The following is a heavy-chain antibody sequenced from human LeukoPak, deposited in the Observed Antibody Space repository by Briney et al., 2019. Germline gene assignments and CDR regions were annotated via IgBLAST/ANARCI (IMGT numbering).Heavy chain of an antibody. V-gene: IGHV3-23*01. CDR2: ISGSGGST. Sequence: QPGGSLRLSCIASGFTVSSNYMSWVRQAPGKGLEWVSAISGSGGSTYYADSVKGRFTISRDNSKNTLYLQMNSLRAEDTAVYYCAKSEYSGSYSFDYWGQGTLVTVSS. J-gene: IGHJ4*02. CDR3: AKSEYSGSYSFDY. D-gene: IGHD1-26*01. CDR1: GFTVSSNY.